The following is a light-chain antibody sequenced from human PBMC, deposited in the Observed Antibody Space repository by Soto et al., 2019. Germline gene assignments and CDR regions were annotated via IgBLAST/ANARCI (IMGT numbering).Light chain of an antibody. J-gene: IGKJ5*01. CDR1: QSVTSGY. V-gene: IGKV3-11*01. CDR3: QHRMNWPLT. CDR2: DAS. Sequence: EIVLTQSPGTLSLSPGERATLSCRASQSVTSGYLLWYQQKPGQAPRLLIYDASNRATGIPARFSGSGSETDFTLTISSLEPEDFAVYYCQHRMNWPLTFGQGTRLEIK.